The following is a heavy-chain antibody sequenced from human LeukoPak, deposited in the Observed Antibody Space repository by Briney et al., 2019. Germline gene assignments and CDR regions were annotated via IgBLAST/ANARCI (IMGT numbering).Heavy chain of an antibody. CDR3: AKDPHQRIAVAGYFDY. D-gene: IGHD6-19*01. Sequence: GGSLRLSCAASGFTYSSYSMNWVRQAPGKGLEWVSYISSSSSTIYYADSVKGRFTISRDNAKNSLYLQMNSLRAEDTAVYYCAKDPHQRIAVAGYFDYWGQGTLVTVSS. J-gene: IGHJ4*02. CDR2: ISSSSSTI. V-gene: IGHV3-48*01. CDR1: GFTYSSYS.